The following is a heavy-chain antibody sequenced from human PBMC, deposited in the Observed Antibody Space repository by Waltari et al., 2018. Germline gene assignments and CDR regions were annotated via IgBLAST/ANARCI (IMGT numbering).Heavy chain of an antibody. CDR1: GGPFSSYA. Sequence: QVQLVQSGAEVKKPGSSVKVSCKASGGPFSSYAISWVRQAPGQGLEWMGGASPIFGTENYAQKFQGRVTMTADESTSTAYMELSSLRSEDTAVYYCARGYCSGGSCLGEDLWGRGTLVTVSS. CDR2: ASPIFGTE. CDR3: ARGYCSGGSCLGEDL. V-gene: IGHV1-69*13. D-gene: IGHD2-15*01. J-gene: IGHJ2*01.